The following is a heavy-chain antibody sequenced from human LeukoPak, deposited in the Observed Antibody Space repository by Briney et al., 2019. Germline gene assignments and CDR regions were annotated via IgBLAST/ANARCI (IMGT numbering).Heavy chain of an antibody. D-gene: IGHD5-18*01. J-gene: IGHJ3*02. CDR1: GGSIGGSRYY. V-gene: IGHV4-39*01. CDR2: IDYSGST. CDR3: ERNGYSYGYGFAFDI. Sequence: KPSETLSLTCTVSGGSIGGSRYYWGWIRQPPGKGLEWIASIDYSGSTYYNPSLKSRVTIFVDTSKNQFSLKLRSVTSADTAVYYCERNGYSYGYGFAFDIWGQGTMVTVSS.